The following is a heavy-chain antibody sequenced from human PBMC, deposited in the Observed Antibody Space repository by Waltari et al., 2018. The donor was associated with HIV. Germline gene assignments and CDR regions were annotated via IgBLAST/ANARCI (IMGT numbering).Heavy chain of an antibody. CDR3: ARTNQIAVEYYVDY. D-gene: IGHD6-19*01. Sequence: QVQLQESGPGLVKPSQTLSLTCTVSGGSISSGGYYWSWIRQHPGKGLEWIGYIYYSGSTYDNPSLKSRVTIAVDTSKNQFSLKLSSVTAADTAVYYCARTNQIAVEYYVDYWGQGTLVTVSS. V-gene: IGHV4-31*03. J-gene: IGHJ4*02. CDR2: IYYSGST. CDR1: GGSISSGGYY.